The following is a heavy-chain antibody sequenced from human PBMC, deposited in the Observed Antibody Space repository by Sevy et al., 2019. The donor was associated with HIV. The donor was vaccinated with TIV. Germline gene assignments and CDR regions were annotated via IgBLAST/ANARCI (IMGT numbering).Heavy chain of an antibody. D-gene: IGHD3-3*01. V-gene: IGHV3-43*01. CDR2: MSWDGDST. Sequence: GGSLRLSCAASGFTFDDYTMHGVRQAPWKGLEWVSLMSWDGDSTNYADSVKGRFTISRDNSKNSLYLQMNSLRTEDTALYYCAKDRGFDYGMDVWGQGTTVTVSS. J-gene: IGHJ6*02. CDR1: GFTFDDYT. CDR3: AKDRGFDYGMDV.